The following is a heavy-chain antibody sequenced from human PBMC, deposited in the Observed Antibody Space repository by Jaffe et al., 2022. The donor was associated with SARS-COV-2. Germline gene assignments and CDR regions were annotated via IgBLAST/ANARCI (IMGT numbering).Heavy chain of an antibody. J-gene: IGHJ6*02. D-gene: IGHD3-22*01. V-gene: IGHV4-59*01. CDR1: GGSISSYY. CDR2: IYYSGST. CDR3: ARMLQRAFYDSSGYIPPPYYGMDV. Sequence: QVQLQESGPGLVKPSETLSLTCTVSGGSISSYYWSWIRQPPGKGLEWIGYIYYSGSTNYNPSLKSRVTISVDTSKNQFSLKLSSVTAADTAVYYCARMLQRAFYDSSGYIPPPYYGMDVWGQGTTVTVSS.